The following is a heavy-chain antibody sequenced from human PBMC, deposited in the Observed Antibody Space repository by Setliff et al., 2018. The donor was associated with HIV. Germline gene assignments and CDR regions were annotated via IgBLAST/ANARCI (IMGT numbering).Heavy chain of an antibody. Sequence: SGPTLVNPTQTLTLTCTFSGFSLTTSGVGVGWIRQPPGMALEWLALIYWDDDKRYNPFLKRRLTITKDTSKNQVVLTMTNMDPVDTATYYCGHGGWPFDYWGQGTLVTVSS. J-gene: IGHJ4*02. D-gene: IGHD6-19*01. CDR1: GFSLTTSGVG. CDR3: GHGGWPFDY. CDR2: IYWDDDK. V-gene: IGHV2-5*02.